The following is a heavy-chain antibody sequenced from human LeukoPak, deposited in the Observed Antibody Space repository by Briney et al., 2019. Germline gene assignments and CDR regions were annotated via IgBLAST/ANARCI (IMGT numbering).Heavy chain of an antibody. CDR3: ARRTKNDYGDYGAFDI. CDR2: ISAYNGNT. D-gene: IGHD4-17*01. Sequence: GASVKVSCKASGYTFTSYGISWVRQAPGQGLEWMGWISAYNGNTNYAQKFQGRVTITADKSTSTAYMELSSLRSEDTAVYYCARRTKNDYGDYGAFDIWGQGTMVTVSS. J-gene: IGHJ3*02. V-gene: IGHV1-18*01. CDR1: GYTFTSYG.